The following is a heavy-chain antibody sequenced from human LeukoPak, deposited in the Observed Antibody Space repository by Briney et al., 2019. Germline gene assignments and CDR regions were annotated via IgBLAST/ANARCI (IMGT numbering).Heavy chain of an antibody. V-gene: IGHV4-59*01. Sequence: SETLSLTCTVSGGSISSYYWSWMRQPPGRGLEWIGYIYYSGSTNHNPSLQSRVTISVDTSKNQFSLKLNSVTAADTAVYYCARGGVPGGFYGSFDYWGQGTLVSVSS. D-gene: IGHD3-3*01. CDR1: GGSISSYY. CDR2: IYYSGST. CDR3: ARGGVPGGFYGSFDY. J-gene: IGHJ4*02.